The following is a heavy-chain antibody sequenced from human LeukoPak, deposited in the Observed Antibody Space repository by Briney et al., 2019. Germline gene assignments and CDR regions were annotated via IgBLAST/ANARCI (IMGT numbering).Heavy chain of an antibody. Sequence: GGSLRLSCAASGFTFSSYEMNWVRQAPGKGLEWVSYISSSGSTIYYADSVKGRFTISRDNAKNSLYLQMNSLRAEDTAVYYCARGRYYCDSSGYYGYWGQGTLVTVSS. CDR3: ARGRYYCDSSGYYGY. V-gene: IGHV3-48*03. CDR2: ISSSGSTI. D-gene: IGHD3-22*01. CDR1: GFTFSSYE. J-gene: IGHJ4*02.